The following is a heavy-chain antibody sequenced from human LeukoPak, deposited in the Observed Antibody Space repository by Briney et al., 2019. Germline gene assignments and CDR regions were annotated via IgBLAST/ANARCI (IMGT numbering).Heavy chain of an antibody. Sequence: ASVKVSCKASGYTFTGYYMHWVRQAPGQGLEWMGWINPNSGGTNYAQKFQGRVTMTRDTSINTAYMELSRLRSDDTAVYYCAREVVAAAGTEGWFNPWGQGTLVTVSS. D-gene: IGHD6-13*01. CDR1: GYTFTGYY. CDR2: INPNSGGT. V-gene: IGHV1-2*02. CDR3: AREVVAAAGTEGWFNP. J-gene: IGHJ5*02.